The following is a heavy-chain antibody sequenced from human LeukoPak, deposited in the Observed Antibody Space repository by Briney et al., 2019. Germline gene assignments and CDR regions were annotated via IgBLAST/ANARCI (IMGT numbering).Heavy chain of an antibody. Sequence: SETLSLTCAVPGYSISSGYYWGWIRQPPGKGLEWIGSIYHSGSTYYNPSLKSRVTISVDTSKNQFSLKLSSVTAADTAVYYCARSSSSLPWYFDYWGQGTLVTVSS. V-gene: IGHV4-38-2*01. CDR3: ARSSSSLPWYFDY. CDR2: IYHSGST. J-gene: IGHJ4*02. CDR1: GYSISSGYY. D-gene: IGHD6-6*01.